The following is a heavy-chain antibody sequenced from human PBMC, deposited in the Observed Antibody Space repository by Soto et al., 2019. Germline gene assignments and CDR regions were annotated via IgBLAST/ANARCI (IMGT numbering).Heavy chain of an antibody. CDR3: VKDRSLGYSFGYTF. CDR1: GFTFSHYG. Sequence: QMELVESGGGVVQPGRSLRLSCATSGFTFSHYGMQWVRQAPGKGLGWVAVISYDGSDKYYADSVKGRFAISRDNSKNTLNLQMDSLRVEDTAMYYCVKDRSLGYSFGYTFWGQGTLVTVSS. D-gene: IGHD5-18*01. CDR2: ISYDGSDK. V-gene: IGHV3-30*18. J-gene: IGHJ4*02.